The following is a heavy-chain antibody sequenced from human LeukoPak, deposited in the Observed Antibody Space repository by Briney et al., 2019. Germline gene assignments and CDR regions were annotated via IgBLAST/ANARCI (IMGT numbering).Heavy chain of an antibody. CDR2: IYYSGST. V-gene: IGHV4-59*08. J-gene: IGHJ1*01. D-gene: IGHD3-22*01. CDR3: ARGVSYYDSSGYYNEYFQH. Sequence: SETLSLTCTVSGGSISSYYWSWIRQPPGKGLEWIGYIYYSGSTNYNPSLKSRVTISVDTSKNQFSLELSSVTAADTAVYYCARGVSYYDSSGYYNEYFQHWGQGTLVTVSS. CDR1: GGSISSYY.